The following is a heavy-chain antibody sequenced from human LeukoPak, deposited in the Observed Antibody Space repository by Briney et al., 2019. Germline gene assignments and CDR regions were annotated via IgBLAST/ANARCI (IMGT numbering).Heavy chain of an antibody. CDR2: INPNSGGT. CDR1: GYTFTGHY. CDR3: ARDPTYYYDSSAYPRWYFDY. J-gene: IGHJ4*02. D-gene: IGHD3-22*01. V-gene: IGHV1-2*02. Sequence: ASVKVSCKASGYTFTGHYMHWVRQAPGQGLEWMGWINPNSGGTNYAQKFQGRVTMTRDTSISTAYMELSRLRSDDTAVYYCARDPTYYYDSSAYPRWYFDYWGQGTLVTVSS.